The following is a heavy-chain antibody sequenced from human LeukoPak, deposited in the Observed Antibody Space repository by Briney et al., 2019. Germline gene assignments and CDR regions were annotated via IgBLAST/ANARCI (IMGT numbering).Heavy chain of an antibody. CDR3: ARDLRHYDILTGHSYYFDY. Sequence: GGSLRLSCAASGFTFSGYAMSWVRQAPGKGLEWVSYISSSSSTIYYADSVKGRFTISRDNAKNSLYLQMNSLRAEDTAVYYCARDLRHYDILTGHSYYFDYWGQGTLVTVSS. J-gene: IGHJ4*02. D-gene: IGHD3-9*01. CDR2: ISSSSSTI. V-gene: IGHV3-48*04. CDR1: GFTFSGYA.